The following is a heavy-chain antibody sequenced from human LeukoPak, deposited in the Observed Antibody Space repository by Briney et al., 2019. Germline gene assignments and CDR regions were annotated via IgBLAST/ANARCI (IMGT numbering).Heavy chain of an antibody. CDR3: ARSLPMVRGTNWFDP. J-gene: IGHJ5*02. CDR1: GFTFSNYA. D-gene: IGHD3-10*01. V-gene: IGHV3-23*01. Sequence: GGSLRLSCAASGFTFSNYAMNWVRQAPGKGLEWVSTISGSGGSTYYADSVKGRFTISRDNSKNTLYLQMNSLRAEDTAVYYCARSLPMVRGTNWFDPWGQGTLVTVSS. CDR2: ISGSGGST.